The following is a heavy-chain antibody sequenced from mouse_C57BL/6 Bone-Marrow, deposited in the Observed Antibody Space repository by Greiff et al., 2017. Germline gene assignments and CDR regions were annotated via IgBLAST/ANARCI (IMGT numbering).Heavy chain of an antibody. D-gene: IGHD2-2*01. Sequence: EVQLVESGGGLVQPGGSLSLSCAASGFTFTDYYMSWVRQPPGKALEWLGFIRNKANGYTTEYSASVKGRFTISRDNSQSILYLQMNALRAEDSATYDCARSGLPYWYFDVWGTGTTVTVSS. CDR3: ARSGLPYWYFDV. CDR1: GFTFTDYY. J-gene: IGHJ1*03. V-gene: IGHV7-3*01. CDR2: IRNKANGYTT.